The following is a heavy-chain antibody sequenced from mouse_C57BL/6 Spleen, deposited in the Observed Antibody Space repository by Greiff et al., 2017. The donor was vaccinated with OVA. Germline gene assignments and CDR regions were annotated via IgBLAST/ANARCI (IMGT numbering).Heavy chain of an antibody. Sequence: QVHLKQSGAELARPGASVKLSCKASGYTFTSYGISWVKQRTGQGLEWIGEIYPRSGNTYYNEKFKGKATLTADKSSSTAYMELRSLTSEDSAVYFCARGEGDLLLLYWGQGTTLTVSS. V-gene: IGHV1-81*01. CDR3: ARGEGDLLLLY. CDR2: IYPRSGNT. J-gene: IGHJ2*01. D-gene: IGHD1-1*01. CDR1: GYTFTSYG.